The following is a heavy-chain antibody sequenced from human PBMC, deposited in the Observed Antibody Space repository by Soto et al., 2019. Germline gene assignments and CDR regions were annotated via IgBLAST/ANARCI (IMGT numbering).Heavy chain of an antibody. CDR2: IYPGDPDT. CDR3: AHSVAGTSGWFEP. J-gene: IGHJ5*02. D-gene: IGHD6-19*01. Sequence: ESLKISCKGSGYSFTSYWIAWVRQMPGKGLEWMGTIYPGDPDTRYSPSFQGQVTISADKSISTAYLQWSSLKASDTAMYYCAHSVAGTSGWFEPWGQGTLVTVSS. V-gene: IGHV5-51*01. CDR1: GYSFTSYW.